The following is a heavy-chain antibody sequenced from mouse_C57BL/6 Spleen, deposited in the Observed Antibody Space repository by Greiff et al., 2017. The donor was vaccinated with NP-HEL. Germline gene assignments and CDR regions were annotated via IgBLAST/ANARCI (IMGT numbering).Heavy chain of an antibody. V-gene: IGHV5-9-1*02. CDR3: TREGWPTGNDY. CDR1: GFTFSSYA. Sequence: EVQVVESGEGLVKPGGSLKLSCAASGFTFSSYAMSWVRQTPEKRLEWVAYISSGGDYIYYADTVKGRFTISRDNARNTLYLQMSSLKSEDTAMYYCTREGWPTGNDYWGQGTTLTVSS. J-gene: IGHJ2*01. CDR2: ISSGGDYI. D-gene: IGHD2-3*01.